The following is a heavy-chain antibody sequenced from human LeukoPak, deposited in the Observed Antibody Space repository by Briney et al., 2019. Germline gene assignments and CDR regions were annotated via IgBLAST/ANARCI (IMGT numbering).Heavy chain of an antibody. CDR1: GFTFSSYE. CDR2: ISGSGGST. D-gene: IGHD4-11*01. J-gene: IGHJ5*02. V-gene: IGHV3-23*01. Sequence: GGSLRLSCAASGFTFSSYEMNWVRQAPGKGLEWVSGISGSGGSTYYADSVKGRFTISRDNSKNTLYLQVNSLRAEDTAVYYCAKDRYSNYGNWFDPWGQGTLVTVFS. CDR3: AKDRYSNYGNWFDP.